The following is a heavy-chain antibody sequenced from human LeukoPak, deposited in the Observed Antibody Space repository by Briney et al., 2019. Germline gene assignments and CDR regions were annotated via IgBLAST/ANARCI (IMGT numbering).Heavy chain of an antibody. Sequence: GGSLRLSCAASGLTFSAYSMSWVRQAPGKGLEWVSAIGVSGVDTYYADSVKGRFTVSRDNSKSMLYLQLNSLRAEDTAVYYCAKDGYYRGRSWGYFDSWGQGTLVTVSS. CDR2: IGVSGVDT. J-gene: IGHJ4*02. CDR1: GLTFSAYS. CDR3: AKDGYYRGRSWGYFDS. D-gene: IGHD3-16*01. V-gene: IGHV3-23*01.